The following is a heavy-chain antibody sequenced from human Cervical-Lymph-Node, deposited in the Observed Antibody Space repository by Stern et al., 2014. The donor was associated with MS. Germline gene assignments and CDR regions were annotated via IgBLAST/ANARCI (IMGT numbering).Heavy chain of an antibody. Sequence: VQLLESGAEVKKPGASVKVSCKASGYTFTSYDINWVRQATGQGLEWMGWMNPNSCNTGYGQNFQGRVTMTRNTSISTAYMELRSLRSDDTGVYYCARGRVDLIRALGIWGQGTMVTVSS. CDR3: ARGRVDLIRALGI. CDR1: GYTFTSYD. J-gene: IGHJ3*02. CDR2: MNPNSCNT. V-gene: IGHV1-8*01. D-gene: IGHD3-16*01.